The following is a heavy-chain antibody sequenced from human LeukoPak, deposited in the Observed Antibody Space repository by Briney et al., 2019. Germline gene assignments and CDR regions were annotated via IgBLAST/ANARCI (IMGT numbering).Heavy chain of an antibody. D-gene: IGHD3-10*01. CDR1: GGSISGSSYY. Sequence: SEPLSLTCTVSGGSISGSSYYWGWIRQPPGKGLEWIGSIYYSGSTYYNPSLKSRVTISVDTSKSQFSLRLSSVTAADTAAYYCARLTMVRGIIGLDPWGQGTLVTVSS. J-gene: IGHJ5*02. CDR2: IYYSGST. V-gene: IGHV4-39*01. CDR3: ARLTMVRGIIGLDP.